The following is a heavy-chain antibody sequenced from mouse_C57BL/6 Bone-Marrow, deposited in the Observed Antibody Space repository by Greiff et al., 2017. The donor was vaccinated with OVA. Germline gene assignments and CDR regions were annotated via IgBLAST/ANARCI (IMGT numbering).Heavy chain of an antibody. Sequence: EVMLVESGGGLVKPGGSPKLSCAASGFTFSSYAMSWVRQTPEKRLEWVATISDGGSYTYYPDNVKGRFTISRDNAKNNLYLQMSHLKSEDTAMYYCARGITTVYFDYWGQGTTLTVSS. CDR3: ARGITTVYFDY. V-gene: IGHV5-4*03. D-gene: IGHD1-1*01. CDR1: GFTFSSYA. J-gene: IGHJ2*01. CDR2: ISDGGSYT.